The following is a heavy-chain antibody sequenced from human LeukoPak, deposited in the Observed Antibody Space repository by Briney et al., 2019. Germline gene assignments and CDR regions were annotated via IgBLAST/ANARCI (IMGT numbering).Heavy chain of an antibody. CDR1: GFTFSSYS. CDR2: ISSSSSTI. D-gene: IGHD5-12*01. J-gene: IGHJ6*02. CDR3: ARDQRGYSGYDSGMDV. Sequence: GGSLRLSCAASGFTFSSYSMNWVRQAPGKGLEWVSYISSSSSTIYYADSVKGRFTISRDNAKNSLYLQMNSLGAEDTAVYYCARDQRGYSGYDSGMDVWGQGTTVTVSS. V-gene: IGHV3-48*01.